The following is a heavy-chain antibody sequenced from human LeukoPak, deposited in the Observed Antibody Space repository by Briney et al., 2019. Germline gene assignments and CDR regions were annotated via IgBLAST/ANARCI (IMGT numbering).Heavy chain of an antibody. D-gene: IGHD3-22*01. Sequence: GEALKISCDGSGYSFTSYWIGWGRPTPGRGLEWMGIIYPGDSDTSYSPSFQCQVTISADKSISTAYLQWSSLKASDPAMYYCATLSSGYYYGLDYWGQGTLVTVSS. CDR2: IYPGDSDT. J-gene: IGHJ4*02. V-gene: IGHV5-51*01. CDR3: ATLSSGYYYGLDY. CDR1: GYSFTSYW.